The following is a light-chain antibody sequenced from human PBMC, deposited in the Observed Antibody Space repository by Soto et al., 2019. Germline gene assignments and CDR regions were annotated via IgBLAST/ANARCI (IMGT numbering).Light chain of an antibody. CDR2: RVS. CDR1: QTITT. J-gene: IGKJ4*01. Sequence: DIVLTETPATLSLSRWERATLSWRGNQTITTLAWYQRKPGQAPRLLIYRVSSRATGVPDRFSGSGSGTDYTLTISRLEPEDSAVYYCQQYGNLPLTFGAGTKVDIK. V-gene: IGKV3-20*01. CDR3: QQYGNLPLT.